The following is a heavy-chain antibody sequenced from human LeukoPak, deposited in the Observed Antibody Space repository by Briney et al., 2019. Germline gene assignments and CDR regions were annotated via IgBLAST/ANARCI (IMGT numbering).Heavy chain of an antibody. J-gene: IGHJ4*02. CDR1: GGSFSGYY. CDR2: IKHSGST. CDR3: ARASSIGYSYGKDFDY. V-gene: IGHV4-34*01. D-gene: IGHD5-18*01. Sequence: SETLSLTCAVYGGSFSGYYWSWIRQPPGKGLEWIGEIKHSGSTNYNPSLKSRVTISVDTSKNQFSLKLSSVTAADTAVYYCARASSIGYSYGKDFDYWGQGTLVTVSS.